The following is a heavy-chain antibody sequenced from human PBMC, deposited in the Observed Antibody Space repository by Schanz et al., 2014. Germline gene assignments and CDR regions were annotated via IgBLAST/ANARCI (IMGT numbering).Heavy chain of an antibody. CDR2: ISAYNGHT. CDR1: GGTFSSYT. Sequence: QVQLVQSGAEVKKPGSSVKVSCKASGGTFSSYTISWVRQAPGQGLEWIGWISAYNGHTDYAQKLQGRVTLTTDTSTSTAYMELRNLRSDDTAVYYCARAKRFGDMDVWGQGTTVTVSS. D-gene: IGHD3-10*01. V-gene: IGHV1-18*01. CDR3: ARAKRFGDMDV. J-gene: IGHJ6*02.